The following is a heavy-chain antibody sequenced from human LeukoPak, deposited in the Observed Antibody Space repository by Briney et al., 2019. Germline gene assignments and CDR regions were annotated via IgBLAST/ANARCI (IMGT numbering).Heavy chain of an antibody. CDR1: GYTFTSYG. J-gene: IGHJ6*03. CDR3: ASDGYCSSTSCQSAYMDV. D-gene: IGHD2-2*01. Sequence: GASVKVSCKASGYTFTSYGISWVRQAPGQGLEWMGWINPNSGGTNYAQKFQGRVTMTRDTSISTAYMELSRLRSDDTAVYYCASDGYCSSTSCQSAYMDVWGKGTTVTISS. CDR2: INPNSGGT. V-gene: IGHV1-2*02.